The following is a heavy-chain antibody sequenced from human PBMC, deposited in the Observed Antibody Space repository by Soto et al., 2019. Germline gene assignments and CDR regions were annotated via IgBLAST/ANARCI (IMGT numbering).Heavy chain of an antibody. D-gene: IGHD2-2*01. CDR2: IIPIFGTA. CDR3: AREECISTSYSPRYLDGMDV. J-gene: IGHJ6*02. CDR1: GGTFSSYA. V-gene: IGHV1-69*12. Sequence: QVQLVQSGAEVKKPGSSVKVSCKASGGTFSSYAISWVRQAPGQGLEWMGGIIPIFGTANYAQKFQGRVTSTADESTSTAYMELSSLRSEDTAVYYCAREECISTSYSPRYLDGMDVWGQGTTGTVSS.